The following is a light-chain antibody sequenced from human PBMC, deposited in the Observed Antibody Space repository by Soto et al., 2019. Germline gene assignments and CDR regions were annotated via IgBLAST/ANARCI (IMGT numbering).Light chain of an antibody. Sequence: QSALTQPASVSGSPGQSITISCTGTSSDVGTYSFVSWYQRHPGKAPKLMIYEVSNRPSGVSNRFSGSKSANTASLTISGLQAEDEADYYCSSYTSSRNVVFGGGTKVTVL. J-gene: IGLJ2*01. CDR3: SSYTSSRNVV. CDR1: SSDVGTYSF. V-gene: IGLV2-14*01. CDR2: EVS.